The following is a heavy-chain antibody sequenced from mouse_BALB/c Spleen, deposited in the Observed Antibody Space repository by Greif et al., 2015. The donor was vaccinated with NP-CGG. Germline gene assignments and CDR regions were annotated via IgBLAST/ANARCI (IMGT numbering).Heavy chain of an antibody. V-gene: IGHV2-9*02. CDR1: GFSLTSYG. CDR3: ARYYGYVWWYFDV. Sequence: VKLMESGPGLVAPSQSLSITCTVSGFSLTSYGVHWVRQPPGEGLEWLGVIWAGGSTNYNSALMSRLSISKDNSKSQVFLKMNSLQTDDTAMYYCARYYGYVWWYFDVWGAGTTVTVSS. CDR2: IWAGGST. D-gene: IGHD1-2*01. J-gene: IGHJ1*01.